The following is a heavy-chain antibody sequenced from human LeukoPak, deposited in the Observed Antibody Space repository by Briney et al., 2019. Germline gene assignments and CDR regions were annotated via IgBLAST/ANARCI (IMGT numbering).Heavy chain of an antibody. V-gene: IGHV3-23*01. J-gene: IGHJ4*02. CDR1: GFTFSSYA. CDR3: AKEEQGYCSGGSCYSDGY. CDR2: ISGSGGST. Sequence: GGSLRLSCAASGFTFSSYAMSWVRQAPGKGLERVSAISGSGGSTYYEDSVKGRFTISRDNSKNTLYLQMNSLRAEDTAVYYSAKEEQGYCSGGSCYSDGYWGQGTLVTVSS. D-gene: IGHD2-15*01.